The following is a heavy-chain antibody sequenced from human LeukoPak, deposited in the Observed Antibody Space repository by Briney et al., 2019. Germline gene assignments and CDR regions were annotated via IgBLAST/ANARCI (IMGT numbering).Heavy chain of an antibody. CDR3: ARDQWIAAAGQTDY. J-gene: IGHJ4*02. V-gene: IGHV1-18*01. CDR2: ISAYNGNT. D-gene: IGHD6-13*01. Sequence: ASVKVSCKASGYTFTSYGISWVRQAPGQGLEWMGWISAYNGNTNYAQKLQGRVTMTTDTSTSTAYMELRSLRSDDTAVYYCARDQWIAAAGQTDYWGQGTLVTVSS. CDR1: GYTFTSYG.